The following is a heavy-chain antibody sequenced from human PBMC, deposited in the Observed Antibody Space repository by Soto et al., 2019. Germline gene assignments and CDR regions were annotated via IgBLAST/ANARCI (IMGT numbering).Heavy chain of an antibody. D-gene: IGHD4-17*01. CDR3: ARSYGDYAYYYYYGMDV. J-gene: IGHJ6*02. CDR2: IYPGDSDT. CDR1: GYSFTSYW. Sequence: PGESLKISCKGSGYSFTSYWIGWVRQMPGKGLKWMGIIYPGDSDTRYSPSFQGQVTISADKSISTAYLQWSSLKASDTAMYYCARSYGDYAYYYYYGMDVWGQGTTVTVSS. V-gene: IGHV5-51*01.